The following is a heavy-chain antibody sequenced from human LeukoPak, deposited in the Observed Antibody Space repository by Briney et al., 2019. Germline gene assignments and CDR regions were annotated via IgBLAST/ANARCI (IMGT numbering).Heavy chain of an antibody. CDR2: IIPILGIA. V-gene: IGHV1-69*04. Sequence: ASVKVSCKASGGTFSSYAISWVRQAPGQGLEWMGRIIPILGIANYAQKFHGRVTMTTDTSTSTAYMELRGLRSDDTAVYYCARAGHCSGTSCYAEGFDYWGQGTLVTVSS. CDR3: ARAGHCSGTSCYAEGFDY. D-gene: IGHD2-2*01. CDR1: GGTFSSYA. J-gene: IGHJ4*02.